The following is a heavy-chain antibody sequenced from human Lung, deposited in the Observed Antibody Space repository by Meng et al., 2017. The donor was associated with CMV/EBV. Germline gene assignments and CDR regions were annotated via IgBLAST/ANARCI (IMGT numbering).Heavy chain of an antibody. Sequence: SGGTVDVHTLNWVRQAPGQGLEWLGGLIPLLGMATYSQKSQGRVTITADKTTSTAYMELSSLRSEDRAIYYCARLAECSAGNCYFDYWGQGTLVTVSS. J-gene: IGHJ4*02. V-gene: IGHV1-69*02. CDR2: LIPLLGMA. CDR1: GGTVDVHT. CDR3: ARLAECSAGNCYFDY. D-gene: IGHD4-23*01.